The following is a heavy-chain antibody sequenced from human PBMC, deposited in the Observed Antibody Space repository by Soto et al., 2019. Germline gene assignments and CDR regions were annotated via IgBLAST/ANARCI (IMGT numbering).Heavy chain of an antibody. CDR1: GFTFSSYG. CDR3: ASVDTAMAPPSYYYGMDV. V-gene: IGHV3-30*03. CDR2: ISYDGSNK. D-gene: IGHD5-18*01. J-gene: IGHJ6*02. Sequence: QVQLVESGGGVVQPGRSLRLSCAASGFTFSSYGMHWVRQAPGKGLEWVAVISYDGSNKYYADSVKGRFTISRDNSKNTLYLQMNSLGAEDTAVYYCASVDTAMAPPSYYYGMDVWGQGTTVTVSS.